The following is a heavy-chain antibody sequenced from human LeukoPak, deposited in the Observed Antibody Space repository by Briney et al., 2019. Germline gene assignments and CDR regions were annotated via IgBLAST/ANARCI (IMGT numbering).Heavy chain of an antibody. CDR1: GFTFSSCA. CDR2: ISGSGGST. CDR3: AKDIIRRVGPLSAALYGMDV. J-gene: IGHJ6*02. Sequence: GGSLRLSCAASGFTFSSCAMSWVRQAPGKRLEWVSAISGSGGSTYYADSVKGRFTISRDNSKNTLYLQMNSLRAEDTAVYYCAKDIIRRVGPLSAALYGMDVWGQGTTVTVSS. V-gene: IGHV3-23*01. D-gene: IGHD1-26*01.